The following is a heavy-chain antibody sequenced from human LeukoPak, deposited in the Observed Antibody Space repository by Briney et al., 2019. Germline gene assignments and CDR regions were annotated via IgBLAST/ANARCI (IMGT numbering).Heavy chain of an antibody. CDR1: GGSISSSSYY. CDR3: ARETDPNPAYYYYGMDV. CDR2: IYYSGST. Sequence: SETLPLTCTVSGGSISSSSYYWGWIRQPPGKGLEWIGSIYYSGSTYYNPSLKSRVTISVDTSKNQFSLKLSSVTAADTAVYYCARETDPNPAYYYYGMDVWGQGTTVTVSS. J-gene: IGHJ6*02. V-gene: IGHV4-39*07.